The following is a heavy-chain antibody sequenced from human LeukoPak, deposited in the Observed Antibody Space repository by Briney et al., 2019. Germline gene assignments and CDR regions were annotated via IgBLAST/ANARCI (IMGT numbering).Heavy chain of an antibody. V-gene: IGHV4-39*01. CDR2: IYYSGST. D-gene: IGHD3-10*01. Sequence: SETLSLTCTVSGGSISSSSYYWGWIRQPPGKGLERIGNIYYSGSTYYNPSLKSRVTISGDTPKNQFSLQLSSVTAADTAVYYCARYDSGEFDYWGQGTLVIVSS. CDR1: GGSISSSSYY. CDR3: ARYDSGEFDY. J-gene: IGHJ4*02.